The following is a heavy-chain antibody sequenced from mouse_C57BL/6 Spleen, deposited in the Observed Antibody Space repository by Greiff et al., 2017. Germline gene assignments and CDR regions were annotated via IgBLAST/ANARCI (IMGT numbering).Heavy chain of an antibody. V-gene: IGHV1-55*01. CDR3: ARKGYPYAMDY. CDR1: GYTFTSYW. J-gene: IGHJ4*01. CDR2: IYPGSGST. Sequence: QVQLQQPGAELVKPGASVKMSCTASGYTFTSYWITWVKQRPGQGLEWIGDIYPGSGSTNYNEKFTSKATLTVDTSSSTAYMQLSSLTSEDSAVYYCARKGYPYAMDYWGQGTSVTVSS. D-gene: IGHD2-14*01.